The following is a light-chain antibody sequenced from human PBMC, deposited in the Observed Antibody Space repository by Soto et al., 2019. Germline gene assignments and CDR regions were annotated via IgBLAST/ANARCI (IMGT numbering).Light chain of an antibody. Sequence: QSVLTQPPSASGTPGQRVTISCSGSSSNIGSNTVNWYQQFPGTAPKLLIYSNNQGPSGVPARFSGSKSGTSASLAISGLQSEDEADYYCAVWDDSLNVVVFGGGTKLTVL. CDR2: SNN. CDR1: SSNIGSNT. CDR3: AVWDDSLNVVV. V-gene: IGLV1-44*01. J-gene: IGLJ2*01.